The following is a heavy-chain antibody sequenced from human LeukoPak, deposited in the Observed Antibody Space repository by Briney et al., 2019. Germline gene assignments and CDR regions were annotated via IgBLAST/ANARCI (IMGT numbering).Heavy chain of an antibody. CDR1: GYTFTSYD. J-gene: IGHJ4*02. Sequence: ASVKVSCKASGYTFTSYDFNWVRQAAGQGLEWMGWMNPNSGNTGYAQKFQGRVTMTRNTAISTAYMELSSLRSEDTAVYHCARESGFYGSGSRFWGQGTLVTVSS. CDR3: ARESGFYGSGSRF. D-gene: IGHD3-10*01. V-gene: IGHV1-8*01. CDR2: MNPNSGNT.